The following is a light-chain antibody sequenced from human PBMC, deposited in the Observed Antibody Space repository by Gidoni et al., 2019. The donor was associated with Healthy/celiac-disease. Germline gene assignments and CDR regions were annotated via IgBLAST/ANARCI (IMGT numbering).Light chain of an antibody. CDR2: GNS. CDR3: QSYDSSLSGVV. Sequence: QSVLTQPPSVSGAPVQRVTISCTGSSSNIGAGYDVHWYQQLPGTAPKLLMFGNSNRPSGVPDRFSGSKSGTSASLAITRLQAEDEADYYCQSYDSSLSGVVFGGGTKLTVL. V-gene: IGLV1-40*01. J-gene: IGLJ2*01. CDR1: SSNIGAGYD.